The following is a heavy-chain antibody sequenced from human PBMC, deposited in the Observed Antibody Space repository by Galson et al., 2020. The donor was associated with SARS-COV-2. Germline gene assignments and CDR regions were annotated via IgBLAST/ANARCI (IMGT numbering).Heavy chain of an antibody. CDR1: GGSMNSGSYY. CDR2: VFITGTT. Sequence: SETLSVTCTVSGGSMNSGSYYWNWIRQPAGKGLEWIGHVFITGTTNYNPSLKSRATISLDTSKNQFSLKLTSVTAADTAVYYCRQFALGAVPIDYWGQGTLVTVSS. D-gene: IGHD6-19*01. J-gene: IGHJ4*02. V-gene: IGHV4-61*09. CDR3: RQFALGAVPIDY.